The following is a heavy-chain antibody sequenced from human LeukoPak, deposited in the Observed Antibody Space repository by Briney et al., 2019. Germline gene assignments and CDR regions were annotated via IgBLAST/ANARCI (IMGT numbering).Heavy chain of an antibody. D-gene: IGHD3-22*01. CDR2: IYSGGST. Sequence: GSLRLSRAASGFTVSSNYMSWVRQAPGKGLEWVSVIYSGGSTYYADSVKGRFTISRDNSKNTLYLQMNSLRAEDTAVYYCARAREEYYYDSSGYYYGYFDYWGQGTLVTVSS. CDR3: ARAREEYYYDSSGYYYGYFDY. J-gene: IGHJ4*02. CDR1: GFTVSSNY. V-gene: IGHV3-66*01.